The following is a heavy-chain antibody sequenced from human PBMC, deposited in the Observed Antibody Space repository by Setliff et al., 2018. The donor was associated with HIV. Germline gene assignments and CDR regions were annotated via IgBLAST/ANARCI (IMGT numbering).Heavy chain of an antibody. CDR2: INHSGST. CDR3: ARGWGHDGFDF. D-gene: IGHD7-27*01. J-gene: IGHJ3*01. Sequence: LFLTCAVYGRSFSGYYWNWIRQSPGKGLEWIGEINHSGSTNYNPSLKSRVTMSIDTSKNQFSLNVSSVTAADTAVYYCARGWGHDGFDFWGQGTMVTVSS. CDR1: GRSFSGYY. V-gene: IGHV4-34*01.